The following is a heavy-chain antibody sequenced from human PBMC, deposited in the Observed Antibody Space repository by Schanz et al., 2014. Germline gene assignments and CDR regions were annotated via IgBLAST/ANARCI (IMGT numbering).Heavy chain of an antibody. J-gene: IGHJ6*02. CDR3: AGSPRDIVVVPAARYPLYYYYGMDV. Sequence: EVQLVESGGGLVQPGGSLRLSCAASGFTVSSNYMSWVRQAPGKGLEWVSVIYSGGNTYYADSVKGRFTVSRDNSKNTLYLQMNSLRAGDTAVYYCAGSPRDIVVVPAARYPLYYYYGMDVWGQGTTVTVSS. CDR2: IYSGGNT. V-gene: IGHV3-66*01. CDR1: GFTVSSNY. D-gene: IGHD2-2*01.